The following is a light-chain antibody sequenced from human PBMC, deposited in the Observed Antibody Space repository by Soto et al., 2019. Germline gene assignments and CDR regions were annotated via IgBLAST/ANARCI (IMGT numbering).Light chain of an antibody. CDR3: SSYTGGNPSYV. Sequence: QSVLTQPPSASGSPGQSVTISCTGTSSDVGGYDYVSWYQQHPGKAPKLMIYEVTIRPSGVSDRFSGSKSGNTPSLTVSGLQAEDEADYFCSSYTGGNPSYVFGTGTKVTVL. V-gene: IGLV2-8*01. CDR1: SSDVGGYDY. CDR2: EVT. J-gene: IGLJ1*01.